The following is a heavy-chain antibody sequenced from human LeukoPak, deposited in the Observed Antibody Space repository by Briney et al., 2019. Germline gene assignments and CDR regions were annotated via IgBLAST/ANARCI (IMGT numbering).Heavy chain of an antibody. CDR1: GFTFSDYG. CDR3: VRASGSFDY. D-gene: IGHD3-10*01. V-gene: IGHV3-33*01. CDR2: IWSDGSNK. J-gene: IGHJ4*02. Sequence: GGSLRLSCVASGFTFSDYGIHWVRQAPGKGLEWVAVIWSDGSNKYYADSVKGRFTISRDNPKKTLYLQMNSLRVEDTAVYYCVRASGSFDYWGQGTLVTVSS.